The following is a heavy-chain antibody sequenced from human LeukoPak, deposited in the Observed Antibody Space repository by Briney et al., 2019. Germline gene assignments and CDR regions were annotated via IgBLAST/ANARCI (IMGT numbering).Heavy chain of an antibody. Sequence: GASVKVSCKASGYTFTGYYMHWVRQAPGQGLEWMGWINPNSGGTNYAQKFQGRVTMTRDTSKNQFSLKLSSVTAADTAVYYCARFSFYGSGILRRYAFDIWGQGTMVTVSS. CDR3: ARFSFYGSGILRRYAFDI. CDR1: GYTFTGYY. V-gene: IGHV1-2*02. J-gene: IGHJ3*02. D-gene: IGHD3-10*01. CDR2: INPNSGGT.